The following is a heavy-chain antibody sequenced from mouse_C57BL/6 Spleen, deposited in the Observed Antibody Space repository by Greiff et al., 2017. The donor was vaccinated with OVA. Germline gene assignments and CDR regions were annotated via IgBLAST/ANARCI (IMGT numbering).Heavy chain of an antibody. V-gene: IGHV1-59*01. Sequence: VQLQQSGAELVRPGTSVKLSCKASGYTFTSYWMHWVKQRPGQGLEWFGVIDPSDSYTNYNQKFKGKATLPVDTSSSTAYMQLSSLTSEDSAVYYCARWGDDGYPAYFDYWGQGTTLTVSS. CDR3: ARWGDDGYPAYFDY. J-gene: IGHJ2*01. D-gene: IGHD2-3*01. CDR2: IDPSDSYT. CDR1: GYTFTSYW.